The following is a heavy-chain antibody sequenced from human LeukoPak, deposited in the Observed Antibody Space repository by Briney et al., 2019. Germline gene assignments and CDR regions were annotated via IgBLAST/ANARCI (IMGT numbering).Heavy chain of an antibody. Sequence: PGGSLRLSCAASGFTFSSYNMNWVRQAPGKGLEWVSSITSSSSYIYYADSVKGRFTISRDNAKNSLYLQMNSLRAEDTAVYYCARDPYSGGYGDYYYYYMDLWGQGTTVTISS. J-gene: IGHJ6*03. D-gene: IGHD1-26*01. CDR1: GFTFSSYN. CDR2: ITSSSSYI. V-gene: IGHV3-21*01. CDR3: ARDPYSGGYGDYYYYYMDL.